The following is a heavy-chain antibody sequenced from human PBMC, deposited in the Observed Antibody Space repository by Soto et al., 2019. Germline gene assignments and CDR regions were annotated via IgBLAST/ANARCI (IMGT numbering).Heavy chain of an antibody. J-gene: IGHJ5*02. V-gene: IGHV4-39*01. Sequence: XETLTLTCAVSGCTISSSSYCWGRLRQPPGKGLEWIGSIYYSGSTYYNPSLKSRVTISVDTSKNQFSLKLSSVTAADTAVFYCARHSARNWFDPWGQGALVTVSS. CDR2: IYYSGST. CDR3: ARHSARNWFDP. D-gene: IGHD6-6*01. CDR1: GCTISSSSYC.